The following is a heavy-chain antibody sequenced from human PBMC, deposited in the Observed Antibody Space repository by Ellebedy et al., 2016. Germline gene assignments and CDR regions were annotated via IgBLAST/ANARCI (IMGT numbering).Heavy chain of an antibody. J-gene: IGHJ3*02. Sequence: SETLSLTXAVYGGSFSGYYWSWIRQPPGKGLEWIGEINHSGSTNYNPSLKSRVTISVDTSKNQFSLKLSSVTAADTAVYYCARSLVSGYCGGDCYWRYDAFDIWGQGTMVTVSS. CDR2: INHSGST. V-gene: IGHV4-34*01. CDR3: ARSLVSGYCGGDCYWRYDAFDI. D-gene: IGHD2-21*01. CDR1: GGSFSGYY.